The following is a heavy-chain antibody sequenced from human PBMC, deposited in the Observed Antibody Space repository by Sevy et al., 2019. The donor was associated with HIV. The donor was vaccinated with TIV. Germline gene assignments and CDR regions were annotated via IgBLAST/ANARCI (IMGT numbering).Heavy chain of an antibody. D-gene: IGHD3-9*01. Sequence: SQTLSLTCAISVDSVSINSAAWNWIRQSPSRGLEWLGRTYYRSKWYNDYAVSVKSRITINPDTSKNQFSLQLNSVTPEDKAVYYCARGVRSFDWFTDAFDIWGQGTMVTVSS. J-gene: IGHJ3*02. CDR3: ARGVRSFDWFTDAFDI. CDR1: VDSVSINSAA. CDR2: TYYRSKWYN. V-gene: IGHV6-1*01.